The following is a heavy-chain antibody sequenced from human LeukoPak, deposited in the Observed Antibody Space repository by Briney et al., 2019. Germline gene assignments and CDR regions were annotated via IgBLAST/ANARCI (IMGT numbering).Heavy chain of an antibody. CDR1: GFTFSSYA. D-gene: IGHD3-22*01. CDR3: AKGRYYEGYGMDV. CDR2: ISGSGGST. J-gene: IGHJ6*02. V-gene: IGHV3-23*01. Sequence: TGGSLRLSCAASGFTFSSYAMSWVRQAPGKGLEWVSAISGSGGSTYYADSVKGRFTISRDNSKNTLYLQMNGLRAEDTAVYYCAKGRYYEGYGMDVWGQGTTVTVSS.